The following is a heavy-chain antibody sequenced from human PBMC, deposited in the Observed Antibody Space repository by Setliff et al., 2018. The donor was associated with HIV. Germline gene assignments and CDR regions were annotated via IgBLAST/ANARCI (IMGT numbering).Heavy chain of an antibody. Sequence: SETLSLTCTVSGGSISSYYWSWIRQPPGKGLEWIGYIYYSGSTNYNPSLKSRVTISVDTSKNQFSLKLSSVTAADTAVYYCAAGYSSSWDRGRDAFDIWGQGTMVTVSS. CDR1: GGSISSYY. V-gene: IGHV4-59*01. J-gene: IGHJ3*02. D-gene: IGHD6-13*01. CDR3: AAGYSSSWDRGRDAFDI. CDR2: IYYSGST.